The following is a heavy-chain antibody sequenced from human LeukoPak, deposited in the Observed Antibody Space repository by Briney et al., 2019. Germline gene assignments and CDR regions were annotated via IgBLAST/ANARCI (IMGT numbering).Heavy chain of an antibody. CDR1: GFTFSIYT. Sequence: GGSLRLSCAASGFTFSIYTMTWVRQAPGKGLEWVSSISSSTSYIYYADSVKGRFTISRDNAKNSLYLQMNSLRAEDTAVYYCTRDPRHFDSCGQGTLVTVSS. CDR2: ISSSTSYI. CDR3: TRDPRHFDS. J-gene: IGHJ5*01. D-gene: IGHD6-6*01. V-gene: IGHV3-21*01.